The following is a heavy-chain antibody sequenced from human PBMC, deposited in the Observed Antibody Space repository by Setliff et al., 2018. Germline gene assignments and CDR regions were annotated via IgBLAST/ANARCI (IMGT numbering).Heavy chain of an antibody. CDR2: IDTSGST. Sequence: SETLSLTCTVSGGSINNYYWSWIRQSPGKGLEWIGYIDTSGSTDYNPSLKSRVTISVDTSKKQLYLSLTSVPVADTAMYYCARSHYYASGNSHYYYMDVWGKGTAVTVSS. D-gene: IGHD3-10*01. CDR3: ARSHYYASGNSHYYYMDV. V-gene: IGHV4-4*08. CDR1: GGSINNYY. J-gene: IGHJ6*03.